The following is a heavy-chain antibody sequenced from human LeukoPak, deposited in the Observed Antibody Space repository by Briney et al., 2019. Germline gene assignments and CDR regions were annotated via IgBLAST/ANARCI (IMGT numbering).Heavy chain of an antibody. CDR3: ARVNGYDILTGPPLGAFDI. CDR2: IYTSGST. CDR1: GGSISSYY. Sequence: SETLSLTCTVSGGSISSYYWSWIRQPAGKGLEWIGRIYTSGSTNYNPSLKSRVTMSVDTSKNQFSLKLSSVTAADTAVYYCARVNGYDILTGPPLGAFDIWGQGTMATVSS. D-gene: IGHD3-9*01. V-gene: IGHV4-4*07. J-gene: IGHJ3*02.